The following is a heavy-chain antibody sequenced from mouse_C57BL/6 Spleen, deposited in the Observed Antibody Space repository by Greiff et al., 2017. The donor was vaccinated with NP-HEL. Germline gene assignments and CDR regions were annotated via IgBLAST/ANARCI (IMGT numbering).Heavy chain of an antibody. J-gene: IGHJ3*01. Sequence: EVKLMESGGDLVKPGGSLKLSCAASGFTFSSYGMSWVRQTPDKRLEWVATISSGGSYTYYPDSVKGRFTISRDNAKNTLYLQMSSLKSEDTAMYYCARQGDQGLFAYWGQGTLVTVSA. V-gene: IGHV5-6*01. D-gene: IGHD3-3*01. CDR2: ISSGGSYT. CDR1: GFTFSSYG. CDR3: ARQGDQGLFAY.